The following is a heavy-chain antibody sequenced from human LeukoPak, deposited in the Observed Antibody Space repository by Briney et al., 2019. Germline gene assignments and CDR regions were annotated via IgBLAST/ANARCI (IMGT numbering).Heavy chain of an antibody. Sequence: GRSLRLSCAASGFTFSSYAMHWVRQAPGKGLEWVAFIRYDGSNKYYADSVKGRFTISRDNSKNTLYLQMNSLRAEDTAVYYCAKDFRQQLVPNYWGQGTLVTVSS. CDR1: GFTFSSYA. J-gene: IGHJ4*02. CDR2: IRYDGSNK. CDR3: AKDFRQQLVPNY. D-gene: IGHD6-6*01. V-gene: IGHV3-30*02.